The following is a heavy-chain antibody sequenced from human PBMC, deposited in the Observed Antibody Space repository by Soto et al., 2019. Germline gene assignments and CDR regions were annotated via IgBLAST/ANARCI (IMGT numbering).Heavy chain of an antibody. Sequence: GESLKISCKGSGYSFTTYWLGWVRQVPGKGLEWMGIIYPGDSDTRYSPSFQGQVTISADKSISAAYLQWSSLKASDTAMYFCARRRGLVGSFDYWGRGTLVTVSS. J-gene: IGHJ4*02. CDR3: ARRRGLVGSFDY. V-gene: IGHV5-51*01. D-gene: IGHD3-9*01. CDR1: GYSFTTYW. CDR2: IYPGDSDT.